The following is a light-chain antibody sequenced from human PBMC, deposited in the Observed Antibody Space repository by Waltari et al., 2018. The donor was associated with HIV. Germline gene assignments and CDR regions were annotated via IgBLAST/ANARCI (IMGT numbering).Light chain of an antibody. CDR3: AVWDDSLDGQPV. CDR1: RSNIGTNT. V-gene: IGLV1-44*01. CDR2: SDE. Sequence: QSVLTQPASASGNPGQRVTISCSGSRSNIGTNTVSWYQQLPATAPKLLIFSDEQRAAGVPDRFSGSKSGTSASLAISGLQFEDEAVYFCAVWDDSLDGQPVFGGGTLLTV. J-gene: IGLJ7*01.